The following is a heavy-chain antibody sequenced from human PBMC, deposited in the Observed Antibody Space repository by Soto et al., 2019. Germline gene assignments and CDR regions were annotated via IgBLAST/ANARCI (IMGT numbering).Heavy chain of an antibody. CDR1: GVSISTYY. CDR3: ARAAYYYDSSGYYFAYFDY. J-gene: IGHJ4*02. Sequence: SETLSLTCTVSGVSISTYYWSWIRQPPGKGLEWIGYIYYSGSTNYNPSLKSRVTISVDTSKNQFSLKLSSVTAADTAVFYCARAAYYYDSSGYYFAYFDYWGQGTLVTVSS. V-gene: IGHV4-59*01. CDR2: IYYSGST. D-gene: IGHD3-22*01.